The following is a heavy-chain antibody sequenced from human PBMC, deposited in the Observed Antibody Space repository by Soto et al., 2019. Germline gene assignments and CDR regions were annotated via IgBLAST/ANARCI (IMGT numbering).Heavy chain of an antibody. CDR1: GFTFSSYG. V-gene: IGHV3-33*01. J-gene: IGHJ4*02. CDR2: IWYDGSNK. CDR3: ARDRSYDFWSGSEF. Sequence: GGSLRLSCAASGFTFSSYGMHWVRQAPGKGLEWVAVIWYDGSNKYYADSVKGRFTISRDNSKNTLYLQMNSLRAEDTAVYYCARDRSYDFWSGSEFWGQGTLVTVSS. D-gene: IGHD3-3*01.